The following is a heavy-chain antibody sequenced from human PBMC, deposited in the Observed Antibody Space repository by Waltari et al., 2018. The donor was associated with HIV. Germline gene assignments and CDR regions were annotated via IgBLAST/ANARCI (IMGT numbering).Heavy chain of an antibody. J-gene: IGHJ4*02. CDR2: ISDDGHKT. CDR1: GFNFRYSG. V-gene: IGHV3-30*18. D-gene: IGHD3-9*01. CDR3: VKDGPPVEKSDYFEL. Sequence: QAQLVESGGGVVQPGGSLRLSCAASGFNFRYSGMHWVRQTPGKGLEWAAVISDDGHKTFYADSVRGRVTISRDNSNNKLSLQMNSLRPEDAGIYDCVKDGPPVEKSDYFELWGQGTLVTVSS.